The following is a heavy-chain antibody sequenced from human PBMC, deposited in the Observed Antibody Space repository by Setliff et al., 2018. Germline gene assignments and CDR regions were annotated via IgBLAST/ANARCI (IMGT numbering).Heavy chain of an antibody. CDR3: SRLVRYCTTTTCQSVPGAEV. CDR2: IGAYTGNT. V-gene: IGHV1-18*01. CDR1: GYTLINYG. J-gene: IGHJ4*02. Sequence: GASVKVSCKASGYTLINYGISWVRQAPGQGLEWMGWIGAYTGNTNYAQKCQGRVTMTTDTSTSTAYMELRSLRSDDTAVYYCSRLVRYCTTTTCQSVPGAEVWGQGTLVTVSS. D-gene: IGHD2-8*01.